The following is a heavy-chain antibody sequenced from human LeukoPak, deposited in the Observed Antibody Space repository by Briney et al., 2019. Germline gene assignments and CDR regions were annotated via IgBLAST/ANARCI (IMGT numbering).Heavy chain of an antibody. J-gene: IGHJ4*02. D-gene: IGHD1-14*01. V-gene: IGHV3-23*01. CDR1: GFTFSSYT. CDR3: AKERQPGVYFPRDY. Sequence: GGSLRLSCTASGFTFSSYTMSWVRQAPGEGLEWLSAINGRGITYYAGSVKGRFTISRDNSENTLYLQMNSLTVDDTAVYFCAKERQPGVYFPRDYGAQGPLFTVSS. CDR2: INGRGIT.